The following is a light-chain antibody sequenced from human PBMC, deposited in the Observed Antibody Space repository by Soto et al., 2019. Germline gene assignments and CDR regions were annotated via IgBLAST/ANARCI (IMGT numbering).Light chain of an antibody. J-gene: IGLJ1*01. CDR1: SSDVGGYNY. Sequence: QSVLTHPASVSGSPGQSITISCTGTSSDVGGYNYVSWYQHHPGKAPKLIIYDVTNRPSGVSNPFSGSKSGNTASLTISGLQPEDEADYYCSSYTTCNTGQIVFRTGTRVPVL. CDR3: SSYTTCNTGQIV. CDR2: DVT. V-gene: IGLV2-14*03.